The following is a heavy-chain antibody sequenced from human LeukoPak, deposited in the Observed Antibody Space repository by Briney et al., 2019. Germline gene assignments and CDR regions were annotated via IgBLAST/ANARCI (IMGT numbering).Heavy chain of an antibody. CDR1: GFTFRDAA. D-gene: IGHD5-24*01. CDR2: ISSSGNNA. V-gene: IGHV3-23*01. CDR3: AKDIQLSS. J-gene: IGHJ3*01. Sequence: GGSLRLSCAVSGFTFRDAAMTWVRQAPGKGLEWVSLISSSGNNAYYADSVKGRFTISRDNSKNTLSLQMNSLRVEDTAIYYCAKDIQLSSWGLGTMVTVSS.